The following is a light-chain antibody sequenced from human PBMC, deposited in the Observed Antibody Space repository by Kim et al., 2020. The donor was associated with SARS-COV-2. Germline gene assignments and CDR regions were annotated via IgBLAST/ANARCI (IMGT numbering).Light chain of an antibody. V-gene: IGLV2-8*03. J-gene: IGLJ2*01. CDR3: SSYAGSNNLV. CDR2: EVS. Sequence: GQSVTISCTGTSSDVGGYNYVAWYQQHQGKAPKLMIYEVSKRPSGVPDRFFGSKSGNTASLTVSGLQAEDEADYYCSSYAGSNNLVFGGGTQLTVL. CDR1: SSDVGGYNY.